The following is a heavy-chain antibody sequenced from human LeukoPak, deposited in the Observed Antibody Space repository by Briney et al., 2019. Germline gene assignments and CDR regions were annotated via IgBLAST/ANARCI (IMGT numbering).Heavy chain of an antibody. J-gene: IGHJ4*02. Sequence: ASVKVSCKASGYTFTSYDINWVRQATGQGLEWMGWMNANSGNTGYAQKFQGRVTMTRSTSISTAYMELSSLRPDDTAVYYCARGASRSFDYWGQGTLVTVSS. CDR1: GYTFTSYD. CDR2: MNANSGNT. CDR3: ARGASRSFDY. V-gene: IGHV1-8*01.